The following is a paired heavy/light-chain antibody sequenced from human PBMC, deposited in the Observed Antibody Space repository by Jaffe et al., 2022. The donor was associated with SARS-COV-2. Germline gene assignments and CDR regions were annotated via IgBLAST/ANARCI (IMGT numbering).Light chain of an antibody. J-gene: IGKJ5*01. Sequence: DIVMTQSPLSLPVTPGEPASISCRSSQSLLHSNGYNYLDWYLQKPGQSPQLLIYLGSNRASGVPDRFSGSGSGTDFTLKISRVEAEDVGVYYCMQALQTITFGQGTRLEIK. V-gene: IGKV2-28*01. CDR3: MQALQTIT. CDR1: QSLLHSNGYNY. CDR2: LGS.
Heavy chain of an antibody. CDR2: IYWNDDK. J-gene: IGHJ5*02. V-gene: IGHV2-5*01. CDR3: AHYKGEGRITIFGVVIFSWFDP. Sequence: QITLKESGPTLVKPTQTLTLTCTFSGFSLSTSGVGVGWIRQPPGKALEWLALIYWNDDKRYSPSLKSRLTITKDTSKNQVVLTMTNMDPVDTATYYCAHYKGEGRITIFGVVIFSWFDPWGQGTLVTVSS. D-gene: IGHD3-3*01. CDR1: GFSLSTSGVG.